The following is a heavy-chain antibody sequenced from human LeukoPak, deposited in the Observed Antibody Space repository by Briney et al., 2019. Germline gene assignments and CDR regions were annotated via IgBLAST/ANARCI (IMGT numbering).Heavy chain of an antibody. CDR1: GYTFPSYF. V-gene: IGHV1-3*01. CDR3: ARGAPIRVAGAATFDP. Sequence: RASVKVSCKASGYTFPSYFMHWVRQAPGQRLEWMGWISAGNGNIKYSQKFQGRVTITRDTSASTAYMELSSLRSEDTAVYYCARGAPIRVAGAATFDPWGQGTLVTVSS. D-gene: IGHD6-19*01. CDR2: ISAGNGNI. J-gene: IGHJ5*02.